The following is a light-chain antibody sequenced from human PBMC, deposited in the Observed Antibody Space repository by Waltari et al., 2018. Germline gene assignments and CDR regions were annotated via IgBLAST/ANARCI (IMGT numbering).Light chain of an antibody. J-gene: IGLJ3*02. Sequence: QSALTQPPSASGSPGQSVTISRTGTRRDIGGSNFFSWYQQRPGKAPRFLIYDVNKRPSGVSDRLSGSKSGNTASLTVSGLQPDDEATYYCSAFAGSNNFGVFGGGTKLTVL. CDR3: SAFAGSNNFGV. CDR1: RRDIGGSNF. V-gene: IGLV2-8*01. CDR2: DVN.